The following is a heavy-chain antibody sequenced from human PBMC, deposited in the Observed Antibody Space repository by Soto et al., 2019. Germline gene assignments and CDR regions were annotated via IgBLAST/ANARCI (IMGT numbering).Heavy chain of an antibody. CDR3: ARVRQEAAYYDFWSGPSDY. CDR2: IYSGGST. J-gene: IGHJ4*02. Sequence: EVQLVESGGDLVQPGGSLRLSCAASGFTVSSNYMSWVRQAPGKGLEWVSVIYSGGSTYYADSVKGRFTISRDNSKNTLYLQMNSLRAEDTAVYYCARVRQEAAYYDFWSGPSDYWGQGTLVTVSS. D-gene: IGHD3-3*01. V-gene: IGHV3-66*01. CDR1: GFTVSSNY.